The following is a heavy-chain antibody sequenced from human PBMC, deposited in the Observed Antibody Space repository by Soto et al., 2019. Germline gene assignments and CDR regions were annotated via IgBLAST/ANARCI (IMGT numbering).Heavy chain of an antibody. CDR3: AGGRPMYYDGGY. J-gene: IGHJ4*02. CDR2: ISSSSSYI. V-gene: IGHV3-21*01. CDR1: GFTFSSYS. D-gene: IGHD3-22*01. Sequence: EVQLVESGGGLVKPGGSLRLSCAASGFTFSSYSMNWVRQAPGKGLEWVSSISSSSSYIYYADSVKGRFTISRDNAKNSLYLQMNSLSAEDTAVYYCAGGRPMYYDGGYWGQGTLFTVSS.